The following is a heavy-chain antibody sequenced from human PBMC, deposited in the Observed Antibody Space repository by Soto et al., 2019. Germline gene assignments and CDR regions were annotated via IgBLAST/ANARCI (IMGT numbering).Heavy chain of an antibody. CDR2: ISSDGTKT. Sequence: GGSLRLYCTASGFILSSYSMHWVRQAPGKGLDWVAVISSDGTKTYYADSVKGRFTISRDISKNTVYLQMNSLRPEDTAVYYCAKGLYSSGWDVMDVWGQGTTVTVSS. J-gene: IGHJ6*02. CDR3: AKGLYSSGWDVMDV. D-gene: IGHD6-19*01. CDR1: GFILSSYS. V-gene: IGHV3-30*18.